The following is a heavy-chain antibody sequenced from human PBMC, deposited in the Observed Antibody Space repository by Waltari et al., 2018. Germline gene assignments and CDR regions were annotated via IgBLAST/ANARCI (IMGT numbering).Heavy chain of an antibody. CDR3: AKRGKLCRGAGCHYFMAL. CDR2: IYPNGRS. J-gene: IGHJ6*03. Sequence: QVLLQESGPGLVKPSQTLSLICSVSGGAMTRVSYYWCGIRQPAGEGLEWIGRIYPNGRSHYNSSLESRATISVDTSNNQFSLELKSVTAADTAMYYCAKRGKLCRGAGCHYFMALWGKGTTVTVSS. V-gene: IGHV4-61*02. CDR1: GGAMTRVSYY. D-gene: IGHD2-15*01.